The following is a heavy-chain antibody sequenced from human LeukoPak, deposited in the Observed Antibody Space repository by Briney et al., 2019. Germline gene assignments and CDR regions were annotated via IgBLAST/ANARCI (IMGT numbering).Heavy chain of an antibody. Sequence: GGSLRLSCAASGFTFSSYSMNWVRQAPGKGLEWVSSISSSSSYIYYADSVKGRFTISRDNAKNSLYLQMNSLRAEDTAVYYCTRPPYCSSTNCYTGVWGQGTLVTVSS. CDR2: ISSSSSYI. CDR1: GFTFSSYS. V-gene: IGHV3-21*01. CDR3: TRPPYCSSTNCYTGV. D-gene: IGHD2-2*02. J-gene: IGHJ4*02.